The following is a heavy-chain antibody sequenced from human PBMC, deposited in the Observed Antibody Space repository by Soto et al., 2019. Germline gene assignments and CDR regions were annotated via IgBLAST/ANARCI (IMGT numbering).Heavy chain of an antibody. CDR1: GGSFSSDSFI. J-gene: IGHJ6*02. V-gene: IGHV4-31*03. D-gene: IGHD1-26*01. CDR2: INYSGTT. CDR3: EIDHKWDGMDV. Sequence: SETLSLTCSVSGGSFSSDSFIWSWVRQFPGKGREWIGYINYSGTTYYNPSLRSRITMSVDTSKNQFSLNLSSVTAADTAVYSCEIDHKWDGMDVWGQGTMVTVSS.